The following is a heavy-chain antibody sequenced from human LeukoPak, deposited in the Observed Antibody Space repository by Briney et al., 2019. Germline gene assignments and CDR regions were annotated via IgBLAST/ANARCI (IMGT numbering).Heavy chain of an antibody. Sequence: GGSLRLSCAASGFTFSTYAMSWVRQAPGKGLEWVTTISGGGDKQYADHVKGRFTVSRDDSKNTLYLQMNSLRAEDTAVYYCAKGLTPNYYGSGSYYLDLWGRGTLVTVSS. CDR1: GFTFSTYA. CDR3: AKGLTPNYYGSGSYYLDL. V-gene: IGHV3-23*01. J-gene: IGHJ2*01. CDR2: ISGGGDK. D-gene: IGHD3-10*01.